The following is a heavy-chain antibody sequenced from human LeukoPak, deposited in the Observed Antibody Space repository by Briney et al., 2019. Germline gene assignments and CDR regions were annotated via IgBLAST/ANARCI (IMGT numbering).Heavy chain of an antibody. CDR1: GGSIISSNW. J-gene: IGHJ4*02. D-gene: IGHD1-26*01. Sequence: SETLSLTCTVSGGSIISSNWWSWVRQPPGKGLEWIGEIYHSGSTNYNPSLKSRVTISIDKSENQLSLKLSSVTAADTAVYYCATLVGATGRDYWGQGTLVTVSS. V-gene: IGHV4-4*02. CDR3: ATLVGATGRDY. CDR2: IYHSGST.